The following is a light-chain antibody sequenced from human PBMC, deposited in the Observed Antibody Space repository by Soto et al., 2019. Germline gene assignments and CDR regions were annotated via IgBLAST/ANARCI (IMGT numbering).Light chain of an antibody. CDR1: SSDIGGYKY. CDR2: DVS. J-gene: IGLJ2*01. CDR3: SSYTSSGALVV. Sequence: QSALTQPASVSGSPGQSITISCTGTSSDIGGYKYVSWYQQHPGKAPKLMIYDVSNRPSGVSNRFSGSKSGTTASLTISGLQAEDEADYYCSSYTSSGALVVFGGGTKVTVL. V-gene: IGLV2-14*01.